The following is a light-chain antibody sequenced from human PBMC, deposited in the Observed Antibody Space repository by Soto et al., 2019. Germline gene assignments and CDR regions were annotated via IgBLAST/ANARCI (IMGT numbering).Light chain of an antibody. Sequence: DIRMRQSPTSVSAFVGDRGTITCQASQDINIYLNWYQQKPGKAPKLLIYDASNLATGVPSRFSGSRSETDFTFSISSLQPEDIATYYCQQYGNLPLTFGGGTKVEI. J-gene: IGKJ4*01. CDR3: QQYGNLPLT. V-gene: IGKV1-33*01. CDR1: QDINIY. CDR2: DAS.